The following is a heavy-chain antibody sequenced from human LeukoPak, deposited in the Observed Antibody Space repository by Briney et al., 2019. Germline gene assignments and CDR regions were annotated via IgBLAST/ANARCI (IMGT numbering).Heavy chain of an antibody. CDR1: GVTFTDHW. CDR3: ARGATGTYWDWFDP. Sequence: GGSLRLSCAASGVTFTDHWMTWVRQTPGKGLEWVAHINQDGSEKHFVDSVEGRFTISRDNDNNSMSLQMNKLRVEDTAVYYCARGATGTYWDWFDPWGQGTLVTVSS. CDR2: INQDGSEK. V-gene: IGHV3-7*01. J-gene: IGHJ5*02. D-gene: IGHD1-26*01.